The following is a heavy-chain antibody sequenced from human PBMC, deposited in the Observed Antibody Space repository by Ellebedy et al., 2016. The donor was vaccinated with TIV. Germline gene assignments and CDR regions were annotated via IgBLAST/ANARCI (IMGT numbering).Heavy chain of an antibody. CDR2: VSESGATT. V-gene: IGHV3-23*01. Sequence: GESLKISCAASGFSFRSFAMNWVRQAPGKGLEWVSSVSESGATTFYADSVKGRFTISRDNSKNTLYLQMNSLRVEDTAVFYCAKTGGLTVTTYYYYMDVWGKGTTVTVSS. J-gene: IGHJ6*03. D-gene: IGHD4-17*01. CDR1: GFSFRSFA. CDR3: AKTGGLTVTTYYYYMDV.